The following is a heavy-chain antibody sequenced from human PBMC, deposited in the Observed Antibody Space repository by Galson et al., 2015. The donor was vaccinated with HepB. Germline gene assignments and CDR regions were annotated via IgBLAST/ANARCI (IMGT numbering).Heavy chain of an antibody. CDR3: AHSYTPLYGDYHNAQSDY. J-gene: IGHJ4*02. D-gene: IGHD4-17*01. V-gene: IGHV2-5*01. Sequence: PALVKPTQTLTLTYTFSGFSLSTSGVGVGWIRQPPGKALEWLALTHWNDDKRYSPSLKSRLTITKDTSKNQVVLTMTDMDPVDTATYYCAHSYTPLYGDYHNAQSDYWGQGTLVTVSS. CDR2: THWNDDK. CDR1: GFSLSTSGVG.